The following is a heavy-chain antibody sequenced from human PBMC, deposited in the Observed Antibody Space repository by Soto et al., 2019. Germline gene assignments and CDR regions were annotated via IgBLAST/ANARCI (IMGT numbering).Heavy chain of an antibody. V-gene: IGHV3-74*01. CDR1: GFNFSIYW. CDR3: VRGGAYGDYRLDY. J-gene: IGHJ4*02. D-gene: IGHD4-17*01. CDR2: INSDGSAT. Sequence: GGSMRLSCAASGFNFSIYWMHWVRQAPGKGLVWVSRINSDGSATYYADSVKGRFTISRDNAKNTLYLQMHSLRAEDTAVYYCVRGGAYGDYRLDYWGQGTPVTVSS.